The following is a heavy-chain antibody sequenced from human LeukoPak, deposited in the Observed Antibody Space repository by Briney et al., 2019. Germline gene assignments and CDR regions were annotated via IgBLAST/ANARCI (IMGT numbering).Heavy chain of an antibody. Sequence: GESLKISCKGSGYSFTSYWIGWVRQVPGKGLEWMGIIYPGDSDTRYSPSFQGQVTISADKSISTAYLQWSSLKASDTAIYFCARGVSAAISPPTHWGQGTLVTVSS. CDR3: ARGVSAAISPPTH. CDR1: GYSFTSYW. J-gene: IGHJ4*02. D-gene: IGHD2-2*01. CDR2: IYPGDSDT. V-gene: IGHV5-51*01.